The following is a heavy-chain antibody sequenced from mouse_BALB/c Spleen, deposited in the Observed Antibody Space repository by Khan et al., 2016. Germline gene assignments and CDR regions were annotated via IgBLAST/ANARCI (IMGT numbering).Heavy chain of an antibody. J-gene: IGHJ2*01. CDR1: GFAFSSYD. CDR3: GGHYRNKFDY. Sequence: EVELVESGGGLVKPGGSLKLSCAASGFAFSSYDMSWVRQTPEKRLEWVATISSGGSYTYYPDSVKGRFTISRDNARNTLYLQMSSLRSEDRDLYYCGGHYRNKFDYWGQDTTLRVSS. CDR2: ISSGGSYT. V-gene: IGHV5-9*02.